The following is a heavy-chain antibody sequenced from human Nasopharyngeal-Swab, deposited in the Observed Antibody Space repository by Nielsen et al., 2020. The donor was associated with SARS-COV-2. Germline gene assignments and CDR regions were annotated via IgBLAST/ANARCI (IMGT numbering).Heavy chain of an antibody. CDR2: IKQRGST. V-gene: IGHV4-34*01. CDR3: ARGHLLDDFWSGYYIYKTYYYYGMDV. D-gene: IGHD3-3*01. Sequence: WIRQPPGKGLEGIGEIKQRGSTNYNPSLKRRVTISVDTSKNQFSLKLSSVTAADTAVYYCARGHLLDDFWSGYYIYKTYYYYGMDVWGQGTTVTVSS. J-gene: IGHJ6*02.